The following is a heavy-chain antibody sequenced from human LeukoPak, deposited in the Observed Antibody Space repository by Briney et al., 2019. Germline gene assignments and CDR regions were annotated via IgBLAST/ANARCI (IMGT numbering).Heavy chain of an antibody. D-gene: IGHD3-10*01. Sequence: GASVKVSCKASGYTFTGYYMHCVRQAPGQGLEWMGWINPNSGGTNYAQKFQGRVTMTRDTSISTAYMELSRLRSDDTAVYYCANRGVSSDDAFDIWGQGTMVTVSS. V-gene: IGHV1-2*02. CDR3: ANRGVSSDDAFDI. CDR2: INPNSGGT. CDR1: GYTFTGYY. J-gene: IGHJ3*02.